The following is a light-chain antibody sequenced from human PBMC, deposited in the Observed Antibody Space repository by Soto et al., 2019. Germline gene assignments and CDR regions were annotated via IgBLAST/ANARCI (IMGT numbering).Light chain of an antibody. CDR3: QHYNSYSEA. Sequence: DIQMTQSHSTLSGSGREKVARRCRASQTISSWLAWYQQKPGKAPKLLIYKASTLKSGVPSRFSGSGSGTEFTLTISSLQPDDFATYYCQHYNSYSEAFGQGTKVDIK. CDR2: KAS. CDR1: QTISSW. J-gene: IGKJ1*01. V-gene: IGKV1-5*03.